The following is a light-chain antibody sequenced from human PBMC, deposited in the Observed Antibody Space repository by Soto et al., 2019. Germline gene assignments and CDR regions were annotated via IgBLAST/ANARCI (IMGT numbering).Light chain of an antibody. CDR2: EVR. J-gene: IGLJ2*01. Sequence: QSALTQPASGSGSPGQSITISCTGTSSDVGGYNFVSWYQHHPGKAPKLVTYEVRNRPSGVSNRFSASKSGNTASLTIFGLQAEDEADYYCSSYTNSSTLVLFGGGTKLTVL. V-gene: IGLV2-14*01. CDR3: SSYTNSSTLVL. CDR1: SSDVGGYNF.